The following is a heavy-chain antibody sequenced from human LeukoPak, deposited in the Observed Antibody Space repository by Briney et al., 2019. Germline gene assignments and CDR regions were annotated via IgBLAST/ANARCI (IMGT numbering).Heavy chain of an antibody. CDR1: GFSFSGYW. D-gene: IGHD6-6*01. Sequence: PGGSLRLSCAASGFSFSGYWMGWVRQAPGKGLEWVAHIKYDGSEKSYVDSVKGRFTISRDNAKNSLYLQMSSLRAEDTAVYYCARSNSFDYWGHGTLVTVSS. V-gene: IGHV3-7*01. J-gene: IGHJ4*01. CDR2: IKYDGSEK. CDR3: ARSNSFDY.